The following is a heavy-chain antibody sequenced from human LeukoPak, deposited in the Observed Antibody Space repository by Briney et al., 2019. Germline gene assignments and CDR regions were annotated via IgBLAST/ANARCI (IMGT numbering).Heavy chain of an antibody. CDR1: GGSFTGYY. V-gene: IGHV4-34*01. J-gene: IGHJ4*02. Sequence: RPSETLSLTCAVYGGSFTGYYWSWIRQPPGKGLEWIGEINHSGSTNYNPSLKSRVTISVDTSKNQFSLKLSSVTAADTAVYYCARGHTAVTRHFDFWGQGTLVTVSS. CDR2: INHSGST. CDR3: ARGHTAVTRHFDF. D-gene: IGHD4-17*01.